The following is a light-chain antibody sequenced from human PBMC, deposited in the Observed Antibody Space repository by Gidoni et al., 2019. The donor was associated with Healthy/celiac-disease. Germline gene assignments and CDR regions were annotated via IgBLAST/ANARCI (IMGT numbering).Light chain of an antibody. Sequence: QSARTQPASVSGSPGQSITISCTGTSSDVGGYKLVSWYQPHPGKAPKLMIYEGSKRPSGVSNRFSGSKSGNTASLTISGLHAEDEADYYCCSYAGSSTWVFGGGTKLTVL. CDR3: CSYAGSSTWV. J-gene: IGLJ3*02. CDR1: SSDVGGYKL. V-gene: IGLV2-23*01. CDR2: EGS.